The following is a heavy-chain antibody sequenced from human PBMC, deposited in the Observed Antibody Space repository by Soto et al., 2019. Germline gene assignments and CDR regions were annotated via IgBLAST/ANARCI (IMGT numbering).Heavy chain of an antibody. J-gene: IGHJ5*02. D-gene: IGHD1-1*01. CDR1: GYTFTNYW. Sequence: GESLKISCKGYGYTFTNYWIGWVRQMPGKGLELIGLIYPGDSDTRYSPSFQGRVTISADKSISTAFLQWSSLRASDTAMYYCASQKTVIRGPLSSNWFDPWGQGTLVTVSS. CDR2: IYPGDSDT. CDR3: ASQKTVIRGPLSSNWFDP. V-gene: IGHV5-51*01.